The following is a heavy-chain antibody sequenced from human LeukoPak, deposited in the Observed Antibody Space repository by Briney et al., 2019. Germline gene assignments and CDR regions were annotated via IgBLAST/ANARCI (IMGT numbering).Heavy chain of an antibody. CDR2: ISSSGSTI. CDR1: GFTFSDYY. Sequence: GGSLRLSCAASGFTFSDYYMSWIRQAPGKGLEWVSYISSSGSTIYYADSVKGRLTISRDNAKNSLYLQMNSLRAEDTAAYYCARDRGYDFWSGYYEDAFDIWGQGTMVTVSS. D-gene: IGHD3-3*01. CDR3: ARDRGYDFWSGYYEDAFDI. J-gene: IGHJ3*02. V-gene: IGHV3-11*04.